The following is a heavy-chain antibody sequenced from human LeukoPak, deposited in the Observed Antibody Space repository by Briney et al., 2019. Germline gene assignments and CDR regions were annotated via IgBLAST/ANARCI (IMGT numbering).Heavy chain of an antibody. CDR3: AKGRSSSGYDYVDY. Sequence: QTGGSLRLSCAASGFTFSSYAVSWVRQAPGKGLEWVSVISGSGGSTHYADSVKGRFTISRDNSKNTLYVQMSSLRAEDTAVYYCAKGRSSSGYDYVDYWGQGTLVTVSS. V-gene: IGHV3-23*01. D-gene: IGHD3-22*01. CDR1: GFTFSSYA. J-gene: IGHJ4*02. CDR2: ISGSGGST.